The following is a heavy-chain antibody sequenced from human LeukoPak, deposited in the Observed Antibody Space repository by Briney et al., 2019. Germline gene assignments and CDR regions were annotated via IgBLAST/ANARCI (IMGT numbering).Heavy chain of an antibody. CDR2: IRQDGGET. CDR1: GFTLSSHW. CDR3: ARWRQSSTWYWLDP. Sequence: GGSLRLSCAASGFTLSSHWMAWIRQAPGKGLEWVANIRQDGGETYYVDSVKGRFTISRDNAKNSLCLQMNSLRVEETAMYYCARWRQSSTWYWLDPWGQGTLVTVSP. D-gene: IGHD6-13*01. V-gene: IGHV3-7*01. J-gene: IGHJ5*02.